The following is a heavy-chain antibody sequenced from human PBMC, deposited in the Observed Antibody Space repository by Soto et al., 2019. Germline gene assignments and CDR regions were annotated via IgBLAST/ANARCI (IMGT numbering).Heavy chain of an antibody. CDR2: ISAYNGNT. D-gene: IGHD4-17*01. V-gene: IGHV1-18*01. CDR3: ARDQRNLRRACFDP. Sequence: VACKASGDRVESYGLGSARQATGKGLEWMGWISAYNGNTNYAQKLQGRVTMTTDTSTSTAYMELRSLRSDDTAVYYCARDQRNLRRACFDPWGQGTLVT. CDR1: GDRVESYG. J-gene: IGHJ5*02.